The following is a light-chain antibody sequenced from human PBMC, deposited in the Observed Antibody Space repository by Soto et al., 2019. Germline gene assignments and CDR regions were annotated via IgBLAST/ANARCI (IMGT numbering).Light chain of an antibody. CDR3: RSYASTGV. CDR1: SGSIASNY. J-gene: IGLJ3*02. CDR2: EDK. V-gene: IGLV6-57*01. Sequence: NFMLTQPHSVSESPGKTVTISCTRSSGSIASNYVQWYQQRPGSSPTTVIYEDKQRPSGVPDRFSGSLDSSSNSASLTISGLKPGEGANYSCRSYASTGVFAGGTKLTVL.